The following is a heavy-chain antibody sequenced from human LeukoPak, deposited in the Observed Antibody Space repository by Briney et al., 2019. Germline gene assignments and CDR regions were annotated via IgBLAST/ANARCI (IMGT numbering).Heavy chain of an antibody. V-gene: IGHV3-23*01. CDR2: ISGSGGST. J-gene: IGHJ6*02. Sequence: GGSLRLSCAASGFTFSSYAMSWVRQAPGKALEWVSAISGSGGSTYYADSVKGRFTISRDNSKNTLYLQMNSLRAEDTGVYYCAKGISPPLTMVRGVIITYYYYGMDVWGQGTTVTVSS. CDR3: AKGISPPLTMVRGVIITYYYYGMDV. D-gene: IGHD3-10*01. CDR1: GFTFSSYA.